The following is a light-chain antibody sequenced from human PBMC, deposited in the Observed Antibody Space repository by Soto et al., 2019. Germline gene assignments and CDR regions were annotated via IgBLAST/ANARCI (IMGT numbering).Light chain of an antibody. Sequence: QSVLTQPASVSGSPGQSVTISCTGTSSDVGAFNDVYWYQQHPDKAPKLLISDINNRPSGVPHRFSGSKSGTTASLTITGLQPADEADYHCQSYTNSLTDLLFGGGTQLTVL. CDR3: QSYTNSLTDLL. J-gene: IGLJ3*02. CDR1: SSDVGAFND. CDR2: DIN. V-gene: IGLV2-14*03.